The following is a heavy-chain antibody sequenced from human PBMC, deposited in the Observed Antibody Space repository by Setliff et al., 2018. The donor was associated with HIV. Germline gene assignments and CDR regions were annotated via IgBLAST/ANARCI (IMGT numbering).Heavy chain of an antibody. CDR1: GFTFSNAW. CDR3: TTRYYGSGSRTYYYYGMDV. V-gene: IGHV3-15*01. CDR2: IKSKTDGGTT. Sequence: LRLSCAASGFTFSNAWMSWVRQAPGKGLEWVGRIKSKTDGGTTDYAAPVKGRFTISRDDSKNTLYLQMNSLKTEDTAVYYCTTRYYGSGSRTYYYYGMDVWGQGTTGTVSS. D-gene: IGHD3-10*01. J-gene: IGHJ6*02.